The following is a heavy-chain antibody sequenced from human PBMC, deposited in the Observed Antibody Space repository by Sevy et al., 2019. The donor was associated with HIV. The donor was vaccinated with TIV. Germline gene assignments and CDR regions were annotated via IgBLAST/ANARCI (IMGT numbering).Heavy chain of an antibody. CDR2: IYIAGRT. CDR3: VREDLVLGGDNYYGMDV. J-gene: IGHJ6*02. V-gene: IGHV3-53*01. Sequence: GGSLRLSCAVSGFTVSDNYMNWVRQAPGKGLEWVSIIYIAGRTYYADSVRGGFTISRDKAKNTRYLQMNSLRVEDTAVYYGVREDLVLGGDNYYGMDVWGQGTTVTVSS. CDR1: GFTVSDNY. D-gene: IGHD3-16*01.